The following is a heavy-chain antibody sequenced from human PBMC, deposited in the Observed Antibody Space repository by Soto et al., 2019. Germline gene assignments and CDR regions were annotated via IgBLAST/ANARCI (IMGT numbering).Heavy chain of an antibody. Sequence: QVQLVQSGAEVKKPGASVKVSCKASGYTFTGYYMHWVRQAPGQGLEWMGWINPNSGGTNYAQKFQGWVTMTRDTSISTAYMELSRLRSDDTDVYYCAREPLWFGESPGYYFDYWGQGTLVTVSS. J-gene: IGHJ4*02. CDR3: AREPLWFGESPGYYFDY. CDR1: GYTFTGYY. V-gene: IGHV1-2*04. D-gene: IGHD3-10*01. CDR2: INPNSGGT.